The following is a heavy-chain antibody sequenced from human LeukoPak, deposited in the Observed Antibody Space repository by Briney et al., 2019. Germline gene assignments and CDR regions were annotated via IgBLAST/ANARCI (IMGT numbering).Heavy chain of an antibody. CDR2: TSGGGITT. J-gene: IGHJ4*02. CDR1: GFTFSSYA. CDR3: AKGLYGSGSYYNCPFDY. Sequence: PGGSLRLSCAASGFTFSSYAMSWVRQAPGKGLEWVSGTSGGGITTYYADSVKGRFTISRDNSKNTLYLQMNSLRADDTAVYYCAKGLYGSGSYYNCPFDYWGQGTLVTVSS. V-gene: IGHV3-23*01. D-gene: IGHD3-10*01.